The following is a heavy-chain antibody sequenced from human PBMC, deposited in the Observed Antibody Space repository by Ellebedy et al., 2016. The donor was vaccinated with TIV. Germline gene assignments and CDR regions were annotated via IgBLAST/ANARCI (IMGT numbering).Heavy chain of an antibody. CDR2: ISIIDDST. CDR3: AREGYTSGRCGAFDI. D-gene: IGHD6-19*01. CDR1: GITFSSYV. V-gene: IGHV3-23*01. Sequence: GGSLRLSCAASGITFSSYVLGWVRQAPGKGLEWVSTISIIDDSTYYADSVKGRFTISGDNSRNTVDLQMNSLRAEDTAVYYCAREGYTSGRCGAFDIWGQGTMVTVSS. J-gene: IGHJ3*02.